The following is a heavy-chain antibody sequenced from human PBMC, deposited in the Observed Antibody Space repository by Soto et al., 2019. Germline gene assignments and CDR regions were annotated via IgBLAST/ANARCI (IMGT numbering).Heavy chain of an antibody. CDR1: GFSLTTSAVA. CDR3: AHSEGTVTGNYYNYYGLDV. J-gene: IGHJ6*02. D-gene: IGHD4-4*01. CDR2: IYWDNDK. V-gene: IGHV2-5*02. Sequence: QITLKESGPTLVKPTQTLTLTCTFSGFSLTTSAVAVGWIRQPPGKALEWLAVIYWDNDKRYSPSLKSRHTITKDTHKNQVALTMTNKDPEDTATYYCAHSEGTVTGNYYNYYGLDVWGQGTTVTVSS.